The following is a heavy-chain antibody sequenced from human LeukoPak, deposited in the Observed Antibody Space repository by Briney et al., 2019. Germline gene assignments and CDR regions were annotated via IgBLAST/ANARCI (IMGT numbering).Heavy chain of an antibody. CDR1: GYTFTGYY. CDR3: AISCSGGSCYSEGNYYMDV. V-gene: IGHV1-2*02. Sequence: ASVKVSCKASGYTFTGYYMHWVRRAPGQGPEWMGWINPNSGGTNYAQKFQGRVTMTRDTSISTAYMELSRLRSDDTAVYYCAISCSGGSCYSEGNYYMDVWGKGTTVTVSS. D-gene: IGHD2-15*01. J-gene: IGHJ6*03. CDR2: INPNSGGT.